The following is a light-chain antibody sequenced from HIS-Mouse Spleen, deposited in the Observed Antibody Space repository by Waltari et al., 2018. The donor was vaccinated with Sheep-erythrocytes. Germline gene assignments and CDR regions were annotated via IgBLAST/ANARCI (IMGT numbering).Light chain of an antibody. CDR3: QAWDSSTYV. CDR1: KLGDKY. V-gene: IGLV3-1*01. Sequence: SYELTQPPSVSVSPGQTASITCSGDKLGDKYACWYQQKPGQSPVLVIYQDSKRPTGVPDRFSGSNSGNTATLTISGTQAMVEADYYCQAWDSSTYVFGTGTKVTVL. CDR2: QDS. J-gene: IGLJ1*01.